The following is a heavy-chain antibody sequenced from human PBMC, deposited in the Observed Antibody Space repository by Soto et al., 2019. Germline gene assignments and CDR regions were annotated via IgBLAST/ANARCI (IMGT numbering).Heavy chain of an antibody. Sequence: SETLSLTCTVSGGSFSSYYWSWIRQPPGKGLEWIGHIYYSGRTNYNPSLKSRVTISGGTSKNQLSLKLSSVTAAGTAVYCCARDYYYDSRGYPGAYYYGMDVWGQGTTVTVSS. D-gene: IGHD3-22*01. V-gene: IGHV4-59*01. CDR1: GGSFSSYY. CDR3: ARDYYYDSRGYPGAYYYGMDV. J-gene: IGHJ6*02. CDR2: IYYSGRT.